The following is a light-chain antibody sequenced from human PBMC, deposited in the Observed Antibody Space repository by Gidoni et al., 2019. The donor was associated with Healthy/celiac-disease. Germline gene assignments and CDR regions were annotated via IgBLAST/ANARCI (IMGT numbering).Light chain of an antibody. CDR3: AAWDDSLSGLGV. J-gene: IGLJ3*02. CDR2: SNN. V-gene: IGLV1-47*02. CDR1: SPNIGSNY. Sequence: QSVLTQLPSASGTPGQRVTISCSGSSPNIGSNYVYWYQQLPGTAPKLLIYSNNQRPSGVPDRFSGSKSGTSASLAISGLRSEDEADYYCAAWDDSLSGLGVFGGGTKLTVL.